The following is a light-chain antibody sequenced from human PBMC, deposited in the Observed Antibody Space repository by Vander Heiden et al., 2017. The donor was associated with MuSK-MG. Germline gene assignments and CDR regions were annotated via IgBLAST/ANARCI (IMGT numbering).Light chain of an antibody. V-gene: IGKV3-15*01. CDR2: GAS. CDR3: QQHNNWPPLT. CDR1: ESLGSN. J-gene: IGKJ4*01. Sequence: EIVMTQSPATLSVSPGERATLSCWASESLGSNLAWYQQKPGQAPRLLIYGASTRATAIPARFSGSGSGTEFTLTISSLQSEDFAIYYCQQHNNWPPLTFGGGTKVEIK.